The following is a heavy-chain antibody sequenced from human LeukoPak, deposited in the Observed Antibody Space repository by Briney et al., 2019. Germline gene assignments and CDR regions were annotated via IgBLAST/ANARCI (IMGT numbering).Heavy chain of an antibody. CDR2: ISAYNGNT. V-gene: IGHV1-18*01. Sequence: ASVRVSCKASGYTFINYDVNWVRQATGQGLEWMGWISAYNGNTNYAQKLQGRVTMTTDTSTSTAYMELRSPRSDDTAVYYCARVVSYSGYDWGQGTLVTVSS. D-gene: IGHD5-12*01. J-gene: IGHJ4*02. CDR3: ARVVSYSGYD. CDR1: GYTFINYD.